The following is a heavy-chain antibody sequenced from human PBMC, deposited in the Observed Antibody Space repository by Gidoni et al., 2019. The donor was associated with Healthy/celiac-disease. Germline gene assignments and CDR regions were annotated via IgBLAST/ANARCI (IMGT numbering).Heavy chain of an antibody. V-gene: IGHV3-7*04. Sequence: EVQLVESGGGLVQPGGSLRLSCAASGFTFTSYWMSWVRQAPGKGLEWVANIKQDGSEKYYVDSVKGRFTISRDNAKNSLYLQMNSLRAEDTAVYYCARKNGAVAGTEIWYYYYGMDVWGQGTTVTVSS. CDR3: ARKNGAVAGTEIWYYYYGMDV. CDR2: IKQDGSEK. D-gene: IGHD6-19*01. CDR1: GFTFTSYW. J-gene: IGHJ6*02.